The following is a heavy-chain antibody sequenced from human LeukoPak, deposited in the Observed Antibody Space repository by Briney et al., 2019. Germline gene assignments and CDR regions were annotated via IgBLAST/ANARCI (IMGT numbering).Heavy chain of an antibody. CDR1: GGTFSSYT. Sequence: SVKVSCKASGGTFSSYTISWVRQAPGQGLEWMGRIIPILGIANYAQKFQGRVTITADKSTSTAYMELSSLRSEDTAVYYCATVYSYGLPFDYWGQGTLVTVSS. V-gene: IGHV1-69*02. D-gene: IGHD5-18*01. CDR2: IIPILGIA. CDR3: ATVYSYGLPFDY. J-gene: IGHJ4*02.